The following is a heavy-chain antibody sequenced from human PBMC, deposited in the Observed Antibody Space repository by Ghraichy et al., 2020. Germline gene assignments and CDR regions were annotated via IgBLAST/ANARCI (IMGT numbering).Heavy chain of an antibody. CDR3: AKERDTSGYYSFRVDYYGMDV. V-gene: IGHV3-30*18. CDR2: ISYDGSNK. J-gene: IGHJ6*02. Sequence: GALRLSCAASGFTFSKYGMHWVRQAPGKGLEWVAVISYDGSNKKYAESGRFTISRDNSKNTLYLQMNSLRAEDTAVYYCAKERDTSGYYSFRVDYYGMDVWGQGTTVTVSS. D-gene: IGHD3-22*01. CDR1: GFTFSKYG.